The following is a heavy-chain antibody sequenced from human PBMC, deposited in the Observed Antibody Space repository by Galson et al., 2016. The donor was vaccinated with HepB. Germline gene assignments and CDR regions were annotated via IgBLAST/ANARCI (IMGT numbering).Heavy chain of an antibody. J-gene: IGHJ5*02. Sequence: KGLKWVSFISNSNGCIKNEDSLKGRFTISRDNAKISFFLQMSGLRAEDTAVYYCGRDDNTGSPNWLAPWGQGTLVTVSS. CDR3: GRDDNTGSPNWLAP. D-gene: IGHD1-26*01. V-gene: IGHV3-11*05. CDR2: ISNSNGCI.